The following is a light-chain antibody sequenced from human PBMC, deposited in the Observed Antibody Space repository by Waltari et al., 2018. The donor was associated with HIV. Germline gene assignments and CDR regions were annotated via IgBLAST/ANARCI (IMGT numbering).Light chain of an antibody. Sequence: EIVLTQSPGTLSLSPGDRATLSCRASHSVTGGFLAWYQQRRGQAPRLLIYGASSRATGMPDRFSGGGSGTDVTLTITRLEPEDFAVYYCQQYGSSPYTFGQGTKLEIK. CDR2: GAS. CDR3: QQYGSSPYT. V-gene: IGKV3-20*01. J-gene: IGKJ2*01. CDR1: HSVTGGF.